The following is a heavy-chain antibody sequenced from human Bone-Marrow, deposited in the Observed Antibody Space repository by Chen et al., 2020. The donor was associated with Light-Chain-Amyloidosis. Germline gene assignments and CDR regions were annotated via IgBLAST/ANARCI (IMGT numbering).Heavy chain of an antibody. CDR2: IKQSGSDK. CDR3: ARVGDGSNRSEALEI. CDR1: GFTFSGYW. Sequence: VQPGGSLRLSCAASGFTFSGYWMSWVGQAPGKGLEWVANIKQSGSDKDYLESVKGRFTISRDNGKNSLYLQMNNLRAEDTAVYYCARVGDGSNRSEALEIWGQGTMVTVSS. V-gene: IGHV3-7*01. D-gene: IGHD3-10*01. J-gene: IGHJ3*02.